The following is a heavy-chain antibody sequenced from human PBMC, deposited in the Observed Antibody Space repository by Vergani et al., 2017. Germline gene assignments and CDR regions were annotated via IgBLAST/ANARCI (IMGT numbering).Heavy chain of an antibody. Sequence: QVQLQQWGPGLVTPSGTLSLTCAVYGGSISSDYWWNWVRQAPGKGLQLIGGIHRSRSTNYNPSLRRRVNISLDKSKNQCSLKLTSVTAADTAVYFCASKARVGGDVVDSGGQGTLVTVSS. D-gene: IGHD3-16*01. CDR1: GGSISSDYW. CDR2: IHRSRST. CDR3: ASKARVGGDVVDS. V-gene: IGHV4-4*02. J-gene: IGHJ4*02.